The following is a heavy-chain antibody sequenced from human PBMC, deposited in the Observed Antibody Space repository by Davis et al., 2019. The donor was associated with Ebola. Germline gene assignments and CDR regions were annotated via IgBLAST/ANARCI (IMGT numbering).Heavy chain of an antibody. CDR3: ARALHDEVLDY. Sequence: PGGSLRLSCVASGSTFSNHAMHWVRQAPGKGLEWVAVTSHNERERFYGESVQGRFTISRDNSENVLYLQMDSLRPDDTAIYFCARALHDEVLDYWGQGTPVTVSS. J-gene: IGHJ4*02. V-gene: IGHV3-30*04. D-gene: IGHD1-1*01. CDR1: GSTFSNHA. CDR2: TSHNERER.